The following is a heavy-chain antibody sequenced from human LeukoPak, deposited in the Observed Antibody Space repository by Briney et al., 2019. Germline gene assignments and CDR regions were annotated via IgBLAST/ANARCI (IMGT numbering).Heavy chain of an antibody. CDR2: IIPIFGTA. CDR3: ARAGQQLQYYFDY. CDR1: GGTFSSYA. J-gene: IGHJ4*02. Sequence: SVKVSCRASGGTFSSYAISWLRQAPGQGLEWMGGIIPIFGTANCAQKFQGRVTITADESTSTAYMELSSLRSEDTAVYYCARAGQQLQYYFDYWGQGTLVTVSS. V-gene: IGHV1-69*01. D-gene: IGHD5-24*01.